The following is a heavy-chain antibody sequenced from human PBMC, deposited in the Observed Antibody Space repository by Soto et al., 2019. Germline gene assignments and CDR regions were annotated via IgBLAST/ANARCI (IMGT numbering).Heavy chain of an antibody. CDR1: GYTFSSYD. Sequence: QVQLVQSGAEVKMPGASVKVSCKASGYTFSSYDINWVRQATGQGPEWMGWMSPNRGNTGYAQKFQGRVTMTRDTSINTAYMELTSLSFEDTAVYFCSRGEWELRRWGQGTPVTVSS. CDR3: SRGEWELRR. V-gene: IGHV1-8*01. J-gene: IGHJ4*02. CDR2: MSPNRGNT. D-gene: IGHD1-26*01.